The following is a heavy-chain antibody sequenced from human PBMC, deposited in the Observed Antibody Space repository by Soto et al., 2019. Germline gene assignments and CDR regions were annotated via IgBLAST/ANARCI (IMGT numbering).Heavy chain of an antibody. CDR2: ISDAGTNK. V-gene: IGHV3-30*18. CDR1: VFTLSNYG. D-gene: IGHD6-19*01. J-gene: IGHJ6*02. CDR3: VKDGSSGWPYYYGLEV. Sequence: GGSLRLSCAVYVFTLSNYGMHLVRQSPGKGLEWVALISDAGTNKYFVDSVKGRFTVSRDNSRNMVYLQMNRLRAEETAVYYCVKDGSSGWPYYYGLEVWGQGTTVTVSS.